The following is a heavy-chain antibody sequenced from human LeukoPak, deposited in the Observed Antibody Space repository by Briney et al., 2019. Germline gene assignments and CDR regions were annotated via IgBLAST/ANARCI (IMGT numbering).Heavy chain of an antibody. J-gene: IGHJ4*02. V-gene: IGHV3-7*04. Sequence: PGGSLRLSCAASGFTLSSYWMSWVREAPGKGLEGLANINQDGRVKYYVDSVKGRFTISRDSAKNSLYLQMNSLRAEDTAVYFCARGDKFSGDYWGQGTLVTVSS. CDR2: INQDGRVK. D-gene: IGHD2-15*01. CDR1: GFTLSSYW. CDR3: ARGDKFSGDY.